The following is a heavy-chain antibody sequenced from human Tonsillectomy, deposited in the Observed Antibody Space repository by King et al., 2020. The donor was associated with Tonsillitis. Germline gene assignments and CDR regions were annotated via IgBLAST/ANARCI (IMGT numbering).Heavy chain of an antibody. CDR2: ISSSSSSYI. J-gene: IGHJ4*02. Sequence: VQLVESGGGLVKPGGSLRLSCAASGFTFSSYRMNWVRQAPGKGLEWVSSISSSSSSYIYYADSVKGRFTISRDNAKNSLYLQMNSLRAEEAAVYYCARDYYDSSGYPYYFDYWGQGTLVTVSS. CDR1: GFTFSSYR. CDR3: ARDYYDSSGYPYYFDY. D-gene: IGHD3-22*01. V-gene: IGHV3-21*01.